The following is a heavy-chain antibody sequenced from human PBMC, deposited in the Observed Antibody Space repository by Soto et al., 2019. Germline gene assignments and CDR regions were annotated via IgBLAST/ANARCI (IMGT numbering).Heavy chain of an antibody. J-gene: IGHJ4*02. CDR1: GFTFSSYS. CDR3: ARKGVAFDY. Sequence: GGSLRLSCAASGFTFSSYSMNWVRQAPGKGLEWISYVSTTSSSIYYADSVKGRFTISRDNAKNSLFLQMNSLRDEDTAVYYCARKGVAFDYWGQGALVTVSS. CDR2: VSTTSSSI. V-gene: IGHV3-48*02. D-gene: IGHD3-3*01.